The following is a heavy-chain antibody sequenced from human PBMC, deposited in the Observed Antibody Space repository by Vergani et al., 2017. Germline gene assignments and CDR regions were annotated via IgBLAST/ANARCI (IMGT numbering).Heavy chain of an antibody. D-gene: IGHD6-19*01. Sequence: QVQLQESGPGLVKPSQTLSLTCTVSGGSISSGSYYWSWIRQPAGKGLEWIGRIYTSGSTNYNPSLKSRVTISVDTSKNQFSLKLSSVTAADTAVYYCAKQWLVGFYYFDCWGQGTLVTVSS. CDR3: AKQWLVGFYYFDC. CDR1: GGSISSGSYY. V-gene: IGHV4-61*02. CDR2: IYTSGST. J-gene: IGHJ4*02.